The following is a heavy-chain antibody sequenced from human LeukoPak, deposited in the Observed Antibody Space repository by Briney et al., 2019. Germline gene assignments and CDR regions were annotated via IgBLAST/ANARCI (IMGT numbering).Heavy chain of an antibody. D-gene: IGHD6-19*01. J-gene: IGHJ4*02. V-gene: IGHV3-74*01. CDR3: ARGHVAGSDRHWDY. CDR2: IISDGSSI. CDR1: DFSFSSHW. Sequence: SAGSLRLSCATSDFSFSSHWMHWVRQAPGKGLVWVSRIISDGSSISYADSVKGRFTISRDNAKNTLYLQMNSLRAEDTAVYYCARGHVAGSDRHWDYWGQGALVTVSS.